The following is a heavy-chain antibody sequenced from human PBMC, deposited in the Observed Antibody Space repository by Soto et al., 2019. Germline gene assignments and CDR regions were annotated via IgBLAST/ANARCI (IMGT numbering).Heavy chain of an antibody. D-gene: IGHD3-22*01. CDR3: VKDHYYYDSSGYDAFDI. CDR2: ISSNGGST. J-gene: IGHJ3*02. CDR1: GFTFSSYA. V-gene: IGHV3-64D*09. Sequence: GGSLRLSCSASGFTFSSYAMHWVRQAPGKGLEYVSAISSNGGSTYYADSVKGRFTISRDNSKNTLYLQMSSLRAEDTVVYYCVKDHYYYDSSGYDAFDIWGQGTMVTVSS.